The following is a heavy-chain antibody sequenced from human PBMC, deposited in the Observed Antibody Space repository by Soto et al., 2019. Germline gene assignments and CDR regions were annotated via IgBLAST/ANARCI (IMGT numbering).Heavy chain of an antibody. Sequence: SVKVSCEASGGTFSSYAISWVRQAPGQGLEWMGGIIPIFGTANYAQKFQGRVTITADESTSTAYMELSSLRSEDTAVYYCARSLNWGSRWGFDYWGQGTLVTVSS. CDR2: IIPIFGTA. D-gene: IGHD7-27*01. J-gene: IGHJ4*02. V-gene: IGHV1-69*13. CDR1: GGTFSSYA. CDR3: ARSLNWGSRWGFDY.